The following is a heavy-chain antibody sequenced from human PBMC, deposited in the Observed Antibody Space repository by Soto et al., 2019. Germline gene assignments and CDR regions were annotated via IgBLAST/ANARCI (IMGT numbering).Heavy chain of an antibody. V-gene: IGHV4-34*01. D-gene: IGHD3-3*02. J-gene: IGHJ4*02. CDR1: GGSFSGYY. CDR3: ASRFKGAFSPRYFDY. Sequence: SETLSLTCAVYGGSFSGYYWSWIRQPPGKGLEWIGEINHSGSTNYNPSLKSRVTISVDTSKNQFSLKLSSVTAADTAVYYCASRFKGAFSPRYFDYWGQGTLVTVSS. CDR2: INHSGST.